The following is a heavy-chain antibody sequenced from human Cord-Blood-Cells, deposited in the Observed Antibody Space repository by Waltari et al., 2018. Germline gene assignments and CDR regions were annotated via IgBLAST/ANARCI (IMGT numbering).Heavy chain of an antibody. V-gene: IGHV4-39*07. CDR3: ASLSYYRGAFDI. Sequence: QLQLQESGPGLVKPSETLSLTCTVSGGSISSSSYYWGWIRQPPGKGLEWDGSIYYSGSTDYHPSLKSRVTMSVDTSKNRFSLKLSSVTAADTAVYYCASLSYYRGAFDIWGQGTMVTVSS. J-gene: IGHJ3*02. CDR1: GGSISSSSYY. CDR2: IYYSGST. D-gene: IGHD2-8*01.